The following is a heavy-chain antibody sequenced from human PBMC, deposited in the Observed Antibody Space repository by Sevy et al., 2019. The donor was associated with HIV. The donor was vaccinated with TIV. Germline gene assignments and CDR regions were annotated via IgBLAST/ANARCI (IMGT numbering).Heavy chain of an antibody. V-gene: IGHV3-7*01. CDR1: GFTFSSYW. Sequence: GGSLRLSCAASGFTFSSYWMSWVRQAPGKGLEWVANIKQDGSERYYVDSVKGRFTISRDNTKNSLFLQMDSLRVEDTAEYYCGRGSQRFDYWGQGTLVTVSS. CDR3: GRGSQRFDY. J-gene: IGHJ4*02. CDR2: IKQDGSER. D-gene: IGHD3-10*01.